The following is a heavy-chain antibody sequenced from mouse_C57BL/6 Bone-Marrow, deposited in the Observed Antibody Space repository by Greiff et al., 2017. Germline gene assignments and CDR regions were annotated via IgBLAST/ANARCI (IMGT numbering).Heavy chain of an antibody. D-gene: IGHD1-1*01. V-gene: IGHV1-55*01. CDR2: IYPGSGST. CDR1: GYTFTSYW. CDR3: ARRAITTVLHYYAMDY. J-gene: IGHJ4*01. Sequence: QVQLQQPGAELVKPGASVKMSCKASGYTFTSYWITWVKQRPGQGLEWIGDIYPGSGSTNYNEKFKSKATLTVDTSSSTAYMQLSSLTSEDSAVYYCARRAITTVLHYYAMDYWGQGTSVTVSS.